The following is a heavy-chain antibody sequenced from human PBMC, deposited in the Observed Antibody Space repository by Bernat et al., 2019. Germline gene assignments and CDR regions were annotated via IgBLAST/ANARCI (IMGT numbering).Heavy chain of an antibody. D-gene: IGHD4-17*01. CDR2: IYSGGHT. V-gene: IGHV3-66*01. Sequence: EVQLVESGGGLVQAGGSLRLSCAASGFTVSNSYMTWVRQAPGKGLEWVSVIYSGGHTYYADSVKGRFTISRDNFKNTLDLQMNSLRAEDTAVYYCEGGLCGDHLYWGQGALVTVSS. CDR1: GFTVSNSY. J-gene: IGHJ4*02. CDR3: EGGLCGDHLY.